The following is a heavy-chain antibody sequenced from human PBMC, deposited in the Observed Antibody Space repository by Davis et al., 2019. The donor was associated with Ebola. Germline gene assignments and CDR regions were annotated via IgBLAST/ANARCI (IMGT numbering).Heavy chain of an antibody. CDR2: IYHSGST. D-gene: IGHD3-9*01. Sequence: SETLSLTCAVSGGSISSNNWWSWVRQPPGKGLEWIGEIYHSGSTIYNPSLKSRVTISVDTSKNQFSLKLSSVTAADTAVYYCAREYYDILTGPWGMDVWGQGTTVTVSS. CDR1: GGSISSNNW. V-gene: IGHV4-4*02. J-gene: IGHJ6*02. CDR3: AREYYDILTGPWGMDV.